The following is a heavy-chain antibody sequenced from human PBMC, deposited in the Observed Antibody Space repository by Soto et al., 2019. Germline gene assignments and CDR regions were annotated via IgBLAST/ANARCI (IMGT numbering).Heavy chain of an antibody. Sequence: SETLSLTCTFSGGSISSGGYYWSWIRQHPGKGLEWIGYIYYSGSTYYNPSLKSRVTISVDTSKNQFSLKLSSVTAADTAVYYCASLMSVGQLAAAGNPVEDYWGQGTLVTVSS. CDR2: IYYSGST. CDR3: ASLMSVGQLAAAGNPVEDY. CDR1: GGSISSGGYY. D-gene: IGHD6-13*01. V-gene: IGHV4-31*03. J-gene: IGHJ4*02.